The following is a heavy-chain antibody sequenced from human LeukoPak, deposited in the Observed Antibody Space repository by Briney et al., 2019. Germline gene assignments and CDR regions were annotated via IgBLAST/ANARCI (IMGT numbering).Heavy chain of an antibody. D-gene: IGHD1-26*01. V-gene: IGHV4-59*08. Sequence: SETLSLTCTVSGDSISGYYWNWIRHPPGKGLEWIGYFYYTGTTNYNPSLKSRVSISVDRSKNQFSLKLSSVTAADTAVYYCAEVGARVAFDIWGQGTMVTVSS. CDR1: GDSISGYY. CDR3: AEVGARVAFDI. CDR2: FYYTGTT. J-gene: IGHJ3*02.